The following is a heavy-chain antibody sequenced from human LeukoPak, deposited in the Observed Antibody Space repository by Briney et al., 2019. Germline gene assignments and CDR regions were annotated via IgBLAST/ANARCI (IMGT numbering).Heavy chain of an antibody. CDR3: ARGIESYGDYGY. CDR1: GGSISGSY. Sequence: PSETLSLTCTVSGGSISGSYWSWIRQPPGKGLEWIAYMYNSGSTNYNPSLKSRVTISIDTTKNQFSLKLSSLTAADTAIYYCARGIESYGDYGYWGQGILVTVSS. J-gene: IGHJ4*02. D-gene: IGHD4-17*01. CDR2: MYNSGST. V-gene: IGHV4-59*01.